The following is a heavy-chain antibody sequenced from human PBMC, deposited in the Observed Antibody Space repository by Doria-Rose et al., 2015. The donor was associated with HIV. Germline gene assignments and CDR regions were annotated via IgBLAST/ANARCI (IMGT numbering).Heavy chain of an antibody. CDR3: ARIKSSRWYHKYYFDF. CDR1: GVSLSSPGMG. J-gene: IGHJ4*02. V-gene: IGHV2-26*01. D-gene: IGHD6-13*01. Sequence: QVTLKESGPVLVKPTETLTLTCTVSGVSLSSPGMGVSWIRQRPGKALEWLANIFSDDERSYKTSLKSRLTISTGTSKSQVVLTMTDMDPVDTATYYCARIKSSRWYHKYYFDFWGQGTLVIVSA. CDR2: IFSDDER.